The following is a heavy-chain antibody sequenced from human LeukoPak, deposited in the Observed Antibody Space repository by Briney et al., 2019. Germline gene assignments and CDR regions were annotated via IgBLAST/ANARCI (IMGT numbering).Heavy chain of an antibody. Sequence: GGTLRLSCAASGFTFSSYGVSWVRQAPGKGLEWVSGISGSGHRTYYADSVKGRFTISRDNSKNTLYLQMNSLRAEDTAVYYCAKDWGEYFDYVWGSFTSFDFWGQGTLVTVSS. CDR2: ISGSGHRT. J-gene: IGHJ4*02. CDR1: GFTFSSYG. D-gene: IGHD3-16*01. CDR3: AKDWGEYFDYVWGSFTSFDF. V-gene: IGHV3-23*01.